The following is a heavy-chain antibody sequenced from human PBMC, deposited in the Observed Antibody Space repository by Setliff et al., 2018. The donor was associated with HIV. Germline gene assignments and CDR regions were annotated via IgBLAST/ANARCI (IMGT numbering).Heavy chain of an antibody. J-gene: IGHJ4*02. D-gene: IGHD3-9*01. CDR2: IWYDGSNK. CDR3: ARGPTSRYFDWSFSGARGTFNY. V-gene: IGHV3-33*08. Sequence: GGSLRLSCAASGFTLSSYGMHWVRQATGKGLEWVAVIWYDGSNKYYADSVKGRFTISRDNSKNTVYLQINSLRAEDTAVYYCARGPTSRYFDWSFSGARGTFNYWGQGTLVTVSS. CDR1: GFTLSSYG.